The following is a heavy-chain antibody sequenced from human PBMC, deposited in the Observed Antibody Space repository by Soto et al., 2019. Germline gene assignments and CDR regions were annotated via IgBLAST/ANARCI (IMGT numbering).Heavy chain of an antibody. Sequence: SETLSLTCPVSGGSISSGVCYWSWISKHPGKGLEWIGYIYYSGSAYYNPSLKSRVTISVDTSKNQFSLKLSSVTAADTAVYYCARDYDSSGYPDPSYYYGMDVWGQGTTVTVSS. CDR3: ARDYDSSGYPDPSYYYGMDV. J-gene: IGHJ6*02. V-gene: IGHV4-31*03. D-gene: IGHD3-22*01. CDR2: IYYSGSA. CDR1: GGSISSGVCY.